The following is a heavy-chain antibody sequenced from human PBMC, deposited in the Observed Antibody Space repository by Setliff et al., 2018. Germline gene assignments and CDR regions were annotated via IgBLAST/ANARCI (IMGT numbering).Heavy chain of an antibody. V-gene: IGHV4-38-2*02. J-gene: IGHJ3*02. CDR1: GYSISSGYY. Sequence: SETLSLTCSVSGYSISSGYYWGWIRQPPGKGLEWIGSIYHNGSSYYNPSLKSRVTISLDMSKNQFSLKLSSVTAADTAVYYCARDPLTTNRRRAFDIWGQGTMVTVS. CDR3: ARDPLTTNRRRAFDI. CDR2: IYHNGSS. D-gene: IGHD4-17*01.